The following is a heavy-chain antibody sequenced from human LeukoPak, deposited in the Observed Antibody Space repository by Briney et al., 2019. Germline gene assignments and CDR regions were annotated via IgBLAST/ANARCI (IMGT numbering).Heavy chain of an antibody. CDR2: IYYSGST. Sequence: SETLSLTCTVSGGSISSYCWSWIRQPPGKGLEWIGYIYYSGSTNYNPSLKSRVTISVDTSKNQFSLKLSSVTAADTAVYYCARGLTAMVLPFDYWGQGTLVTVSS. V-gene: IGHV4-59*01. J-gene: IGHJ4*02. CDR1: GGSISSYC. CDR3: ARGLTAMVLPFDY. D-gene: IGHD5-18*01.